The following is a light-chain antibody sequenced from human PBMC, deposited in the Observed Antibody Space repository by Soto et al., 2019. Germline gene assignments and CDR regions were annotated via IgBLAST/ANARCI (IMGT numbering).Light chain of an antibody. CDR2: GAS. V-gene: IGKV3-20*01. CDR1: QSVSSSY. CDR3: QQYGSSPRFT. Sequence: EIVWTQSPGTLSLSPGERATLSCMASQSVSSSYLAWYQQKPGQAPRLLIYGASSRATGIPDRFSGSGSGTDFTLTISRLEPEDFAVYYCQQYGSSPRFTFGPGTKVDIK. J-gene: IGKJ3*01.